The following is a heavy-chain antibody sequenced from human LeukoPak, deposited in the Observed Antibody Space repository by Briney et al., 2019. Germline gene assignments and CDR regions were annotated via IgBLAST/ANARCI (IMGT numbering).Heavy chain of an antibody. CDR3: ARGIPIDY. CDR2: IHEDGSEK. D-gene: IGHD1-14*01. Sequence: GGSLRLSCEASGFTSSRYWMTWVRQAPGKGLEWVANIHEDGSEKYYVDSVKGRFTISRDNAKNSLYLQMNSLRAEDTAVYYCARGIPIDYWGQGTLVTVSS. CDR1: GFTSSRYW. J-gene: IGHJ4*02. V-gene: IGHV3-7*02.